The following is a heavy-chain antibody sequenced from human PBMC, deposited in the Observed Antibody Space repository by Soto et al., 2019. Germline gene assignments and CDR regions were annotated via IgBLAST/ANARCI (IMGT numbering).Heavy chain of an antibody. CDR3: ARSPPTHDSDY. V-gene: IGHV1-69*02. CDR2: IIPILGIA. D-gene: IGHD3-16*01. CDR1: GGTFSSYT. J-gene: IGHJ4*02. Sequence: QVQLVQSGAEVKKPGSSVKVSCKASGGTFSSYTISWVRQAPGQGLEWMGRIIPILGIANYAQKFQGRVTITADKSTSTAYMELSSMRSEDTAVYYCARSPPTHDSDYWGQGTLVTVSS.